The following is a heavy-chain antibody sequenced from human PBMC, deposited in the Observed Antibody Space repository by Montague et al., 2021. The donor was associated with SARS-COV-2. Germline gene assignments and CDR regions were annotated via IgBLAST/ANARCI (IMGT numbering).Heavy chain of an antibody. V-gene: IGHV4-61*02. Sequence: TLSLTCTVSGDSITSNTHYWAWVRPPAGQGLEWIGRLLTSGATNFNPSLKSRLTISTDKSKNEFYLKLSTVTAADTAVYYCARDSPHFDFWRGHYGDNDYMDIWGKGTTVTVS. CDR3: ARDSPHFDFWRGHYGDNDYMDI. CDR2: LLTSGAT. J-gene: IGHJ6*03. CDR1: GDSITSNTHY. D-gene: IGHD3-3*01.